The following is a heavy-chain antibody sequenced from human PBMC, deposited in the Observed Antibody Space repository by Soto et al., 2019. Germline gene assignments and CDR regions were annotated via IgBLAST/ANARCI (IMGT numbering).Heavy chain of an antibody. CDR2: ISYDGSNK. CDR3: ARPMIVVVITTAGIDY. Sequence: VAVISYDGSNKYYADSVKGRFTISRDNSKNTLYLQMNSLRAEDTAVYYCARPMIVVVITTAGIDYWGQGTLVTVSS. J-gene: IGHJ4*02. D-gene: IGHD3-22*01. V-gene: IGHV3-30-3*01.